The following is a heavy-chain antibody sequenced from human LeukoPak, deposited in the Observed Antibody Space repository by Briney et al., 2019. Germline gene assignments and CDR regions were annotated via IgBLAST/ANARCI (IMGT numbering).Heavy chain of an antibody. CDR3: ARGGPYYNWFDP. CDR1: GYTFRDYY. D-gene: IGHD1-26*01. Sequence: ASVKISCKVSGYTFRDYYMHWVQQAPGKGLEWMGLVDPEDGETRYAEKFQGRVTITADTSTDTAYMELSSLRSEDTAVYYCARGGPYYNWFDPWGQGTLVTVSS. V-gene: IGHV1-69-2*01. CDR2: VDPEDGET. J-gene: IGHJ5*02.